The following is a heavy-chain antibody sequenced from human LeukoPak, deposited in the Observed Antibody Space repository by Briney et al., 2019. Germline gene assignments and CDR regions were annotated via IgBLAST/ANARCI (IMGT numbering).Heavy chain of an antibody. CDR3: ARSGDIVATNDVLGSGWSRQNYYYYYYMDV. Sequence: GGSLRLSCAASGFTFSSYAMSWVRQAPGKGLEWVSAISGSGGSTYYADSVKGRFTISRDNSKNTLYLQMNSLRAEDTAVYYCARSGDIVATNDVLGSGWSRQNYYYYYYMDVWGKGTTVTVSS. CDR2: ISGSGGST. CDR1: GFTFSSYA. V-gene: IGHV3-23*01. D-gene: IGHD5-12*01. J-gene: IGHJ6*03.